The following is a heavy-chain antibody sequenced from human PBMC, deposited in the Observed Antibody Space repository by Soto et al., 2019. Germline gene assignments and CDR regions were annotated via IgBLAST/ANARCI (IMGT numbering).Heavy chain of an antibody. CDR1: GFTFSSYA. D-gene: IGHD6-13*01. J-gene: IGHJ4*02. CDR2: ISYDGSNK. CDR3: ARDGRGGSWYDY. V-gene: IGHV3-30-3*01. Sequence: PGGSLRLSCAASGFTFSSYAMSWVRQAPGKGLEWVAVISYDGSNKYYADSVKGRFTISRDNSKNTLYLQMNSLRAEDTAVYYCARDGRGGSWYDYWGQGTLVTVYS.